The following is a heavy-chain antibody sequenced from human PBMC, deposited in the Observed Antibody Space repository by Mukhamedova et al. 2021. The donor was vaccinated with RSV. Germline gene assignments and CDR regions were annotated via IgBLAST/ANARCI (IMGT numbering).Heavy chain of an antibody. Sequence: EKYYVDSVKGRFTISRDNAKNSLYLQMNSLRPDDTGLYHCAKMEGDWARDYLDYWGQGILVTVSS. CDR2: EK. D-gene: IGHD3/OR15-3a*01. J-gene: IGHJ4*02. V-gene: IGHV3-7*01. CDR3: AKMEGDWARDYLDY.